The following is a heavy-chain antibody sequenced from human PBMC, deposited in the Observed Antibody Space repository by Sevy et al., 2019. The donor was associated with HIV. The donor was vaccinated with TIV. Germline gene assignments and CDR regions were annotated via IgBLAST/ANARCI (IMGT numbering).Heavy chain of an antibody. CDR1: GITFSSSA. CDR2: IRGISDGI. D-gene: IGHD6-19*01. J-gene: IGHJ4*02. Sequence: GGSLRLSCAASGITFSSSAMSWVRQAPGKGLEWVSGIRGISDGIYYADSVKGRFTISRVNSKNTLYLQMNSLRAEDTAVYFCAKYSSGWSFDYWGQGTLVTVSS. CDR3: AKYSSGWSFDY. V-gene: IGHV3-23*01.